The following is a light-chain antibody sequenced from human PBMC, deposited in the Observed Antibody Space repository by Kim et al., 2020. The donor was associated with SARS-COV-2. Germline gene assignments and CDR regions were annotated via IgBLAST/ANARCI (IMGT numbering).Light chain of an antibody. CDR1: QAISNY. CDR2: AAS. CDR3: QKYDNAPLT. V-gene: IGKV1-27*01. J-gene: IGKJ4*01. Sequence: DIQMTQSPSSLSASVGDRVTITCRASQAISNYLAWYQKKPGKVPKLLIYAASTLQSGVPSRFSGRTFGTVFTLTISNLQPEDVAVYYRQKYDNAPLTFGGGTKVDIK.